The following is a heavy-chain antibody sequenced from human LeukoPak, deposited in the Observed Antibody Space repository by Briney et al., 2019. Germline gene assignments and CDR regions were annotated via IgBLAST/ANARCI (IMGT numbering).Heavy chain of an antibody. V-gene: IGHV4-4*02. CDR3: AREGGFYRPLDY. CDR2: VHLDGRT. J-gene: IGHJ4*02. D-gene: IGHD6-25*01. Sequence: SETLSLTCGVSGGSVSSTNWWTWIRQPPGKGLEWIGEVHLDGRTNFNPSLKSRLTMSVDLSENHVSLELTSVTAADTAVYYCAREGGFYRPLDYSGQGTLVTASS. CDR1: GGSVSSTNW.